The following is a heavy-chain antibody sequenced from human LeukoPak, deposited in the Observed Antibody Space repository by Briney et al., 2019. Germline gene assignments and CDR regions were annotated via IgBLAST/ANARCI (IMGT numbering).Heavy chain of an antibody. V-gene: IGHV3-73*01. J-gene: IGHJ4*02. D-gene: IGHD2-2*01. Sequence: GGSLKLSCAASGFTFSGSAMHWVRQASGKGLEWVGRIRSKANSYATAYAASVKGRFTISRDDSKNTAHLQMNSLKTEDTAVYYSTRYHCSSTSCYPFGDYWGQGTLVTVSS. CDR1: GFTFSGSA. CDR2: IRSKANSYAT. CDR3: TRYHCSSTSCYPFGDY.